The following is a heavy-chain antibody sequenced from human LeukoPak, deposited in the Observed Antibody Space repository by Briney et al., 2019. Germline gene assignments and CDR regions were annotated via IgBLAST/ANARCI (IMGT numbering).Heavy chain of an antibody. J-gene: IGHJ6*02. D-gene: IGHD2-2*01. V-gene: IGHV3-23*01. Sequence: GGSLRLSCAASGFTFSNYAMSWVRQAPGKGLEWVSGISGSGGSTYYADSVKGRFTISRDNSKNTLYLQMNSLRAEDTAVYYCAPRPGQHYYYGMDVWGQGTTVTVSS. CDR3: APRPGQHYYYGMDV. CDR1: GFTFSNYA. CDR2: ISGSGGST.